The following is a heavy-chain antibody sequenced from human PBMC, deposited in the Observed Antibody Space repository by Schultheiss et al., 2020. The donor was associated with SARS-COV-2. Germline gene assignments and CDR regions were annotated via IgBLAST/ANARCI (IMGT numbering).Heavy chain of an antibody. D-gene: IGHD2-8*01. CDR1: GFTFSSYA. CDR2: IKSKTDGGTT. CDR3: ANGDIVLMVYAIPPGEAFDI. Sequence: GGSLRLSCAASGFTFSSYAMHWVRQAPGKGLEWVGRIKSKTDGGTTDYAASVKGRFTISRDDSKSIAYLQMNSLKTEDTAVYYCANGDIVLMVYAIPPGEAFDIWGQGTMVTVSS. V-gene: IGHV3-49*04. J-gene: IGHJ3*02.